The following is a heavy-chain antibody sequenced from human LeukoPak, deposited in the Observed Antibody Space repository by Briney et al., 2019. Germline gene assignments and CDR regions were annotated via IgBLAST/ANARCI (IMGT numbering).Heavy chain of an antibody. CDR3: ARWSGGNFDY. V-gene: IGHV4-34*01. Sequence: SETLSLTCAVYGGSFSGYYWSWIRQPPGKGLEWIGEINHSGSTNYNPSLKSRVTISVDTSKNQFSLKLSSVTAADTAVYYCARWSGGNFDYWGQGTLVTVSS. CDR2: INHSGST. J-gene: IGHJ4*02. CDR1: GGSFSGYY. D-gene: IGHD2-8*02.